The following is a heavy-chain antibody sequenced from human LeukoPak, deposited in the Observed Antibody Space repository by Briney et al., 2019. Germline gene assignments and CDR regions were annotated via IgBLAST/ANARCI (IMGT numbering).Heavy chain of an antibody. D-gene: IGHD3-22*01. CDR2: ISGSGGST. J-gene: IGHJ4*02. Sequence: GGSLRLSCAASGFTFSSYAMSWVRQAPGKGLEWVSAISGSGGSTYYADSVKGRFTISRDNSKNTLYLQMNSLRAEDTAVYYCAKADPESSVITMILGAPLYFDYWGQGTLVTVSS. CDR1: GFTFSSYA. V-gene: IGHV3-23*01. CDR3: AKADPESSVITMILGAPLYFDY.